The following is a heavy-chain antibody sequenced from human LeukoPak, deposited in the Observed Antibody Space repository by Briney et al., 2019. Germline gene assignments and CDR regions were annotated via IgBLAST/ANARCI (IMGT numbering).Heavy chain of an antibody. CDR3: ARGREDTWFGESIGLPTTYNWFDP. J-gene: IGHJ5*02. Sequence: SETLSLTCAVYGGSFSGNYWSWIRQPPRKGLEWIGEINHSGSTNYKPSLESRVTISVDGTKNQFSLKLSSVTAADTAVYYCARGREDTWFGESIGLPTTYNWFDPWGQGTLVTVSS. D-gene: IGHD3-10*01. CDR1: GGSFSGNY. CDR2: INHSGST. V-gene: IGHV4-34*01.